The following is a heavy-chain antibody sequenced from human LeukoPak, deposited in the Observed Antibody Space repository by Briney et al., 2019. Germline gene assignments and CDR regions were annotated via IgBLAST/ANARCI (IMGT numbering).Heavy chain of an antibody. D-gene: IGHD2-15*01. V-gene: IGHV3-23*01. Sequence: GGSLRLSCAASGFTFSSYAMSWVRQAPGKGLEWVSAISGSGGSTYYADSVKGRFTISRDNTKNTLYLQMNSLRAEDTAVYYCAKVSTQEDIVVVVAAFYALDIWVQGTMVTVCS. CDR1: GFTFSSYA. J-gene: IGHJ3*02. CDR3: AKVSTQEDIVVVVAAFYALDI. CDR2: ISGSGGST.